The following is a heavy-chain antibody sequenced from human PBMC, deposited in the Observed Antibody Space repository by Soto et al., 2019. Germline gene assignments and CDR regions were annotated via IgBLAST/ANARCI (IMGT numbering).Heavy chain of an antibody. D-gene: IGHD4-17*01. V-gene: IGHV4-30-4*01. J-gene: IGHJ4*02. CDR2: IYYSGST. CDR1: GGSISSGDYY. CDR3: ARGDYGDYLNRYYFDY. Sequence: SETLSLTFTVSGGSISSGDYYWSWIRQPPGKGLEWIGYIYYSGSTYYNPSLKSRVTISVDTSKNQFSLKLSSVTAADTAVYYCARGDYGDYLNRYYFDYWGQGTLVTVSS.